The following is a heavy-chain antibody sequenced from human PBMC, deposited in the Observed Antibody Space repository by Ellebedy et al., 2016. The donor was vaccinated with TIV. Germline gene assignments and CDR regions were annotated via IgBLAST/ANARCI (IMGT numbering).Heavy chain of an antibody. J-gene: IGHJ4*02. CDR1: GGSISSPNY. Sequence: MPSETLSLTCAVSGGSISSPNYWSWVRQPPGKGLEWIGEIYKSGTTNYNPSLKSRVTISVDRSKNQFSLKLSSVTATDTAVYYCARVMSGSRAVDYWGQGTLVTVSS. CDR3: ARVMSGSRAVDY. V-gene: IGHV4-4*02. CDR2: IYKSGTT. D-gene: IGHD1-26*01.